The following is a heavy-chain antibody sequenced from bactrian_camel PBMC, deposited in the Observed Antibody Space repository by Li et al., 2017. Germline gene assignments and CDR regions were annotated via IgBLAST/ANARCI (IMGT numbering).Heavy chain of an antibody. Sequence: QVQLVESGGGSVQAGESLRLSCAASGYTYSSFCMSGFRQAPGKEREGVAAIDGDGRTTYADSVKGRFTISRDNVKNTLYLQMNNLKPEDTANYFCAYLYRCSLVAGLTNWAYYGHGTQVTVS. V-gene: IGHV3S26*01. D-gene: IGHD2*01. J-gene: IGHJ4*01. CDR1: GYTYSSFC. CDR2: IDGDGRT.